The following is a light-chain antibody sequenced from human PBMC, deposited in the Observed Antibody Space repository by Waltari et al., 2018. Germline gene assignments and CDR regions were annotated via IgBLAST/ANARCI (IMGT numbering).Light chain of an antibody. Sequence: DIVMTQSPSSLSASVGDRVTITCRASQSIINYLNWYQQKPGKAPEVLIYAASNLQSGVPSRFSGSASGTDFTLTISSLQPEDFASYYCQQTYGTPLTFGQGTKLEIK. J-gene: IGKJ2*01. V-gene: IGKV1-39*01. CDR1: QSIINY. CDR3: QQTYGTPLT. CDR2: AAS.